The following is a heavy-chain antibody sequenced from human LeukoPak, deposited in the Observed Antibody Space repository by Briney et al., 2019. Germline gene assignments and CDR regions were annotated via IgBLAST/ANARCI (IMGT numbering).Heavy chain of an antibody. CDR3: ARSGLRYFDWLDPNWFDP. V-gene: IGHV1-69*01. CDR2: IIPNFGTA. Sequence: GSSVKVSCRASGGTFSSYAISWVRQAPGQGLEWMGGIIPNFGTANYAQKFQGRVTITADESTSTAYMELSSLRSEDTAVYYCARSGLRYFDWLDPNWFDPWGQGTLVTVSS. J-gene: IGHJ5*02. CDR1: GGTFSSYA. D-gene: IGHD3-9*01.